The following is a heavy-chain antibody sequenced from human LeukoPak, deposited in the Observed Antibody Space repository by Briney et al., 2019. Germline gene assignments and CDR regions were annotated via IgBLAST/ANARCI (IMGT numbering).Heavy chain of an antibody. V-gene: IGHV4-39*07. D-gene: IGHD4-23*01. CDR1: GGTISSSSYY. Sequence: PSETLSLTCTVSGGTISSSSYYWGWIRQPPGKGLEWIGSIYYSGSTYYNPSLKSRVTISVDTSKNQFSLKLSSVTAADTAVYYCARVDYGGNGDWYFDLWGRGTLVTVSS. J-gene: IGHJ2*01. CDR2: IYYSGST. CDR3: ARVDYGGNGDWYFDL.